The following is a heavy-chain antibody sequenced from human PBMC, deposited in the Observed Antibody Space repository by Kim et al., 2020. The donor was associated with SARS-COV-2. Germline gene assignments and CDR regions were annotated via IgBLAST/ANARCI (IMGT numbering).Heavy chain of an antibody. CDR2: IIPIFGTA. Sequence: SVKVSCKASGGTFSSYAISWVRQAPGQGLEWMGGIIPIFGTANYAQKFQGRVTITADESTSTAYMELSSLRSEDTAVYYCAREATLVYYYGSGTQRGGWFDPWGQGTLVTVSS. CDR3: AREATLVYYYGSGTQRGGWFDP. J-gene: IGHJ5*02. D-gene: IGHD3-10*01. V-gene: IGHV1-69*13. CDR1: GGTFSSYA.